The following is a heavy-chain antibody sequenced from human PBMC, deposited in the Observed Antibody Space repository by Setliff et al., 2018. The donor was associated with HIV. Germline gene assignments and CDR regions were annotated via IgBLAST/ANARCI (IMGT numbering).Heavy chain of an antibody. V-gene: IGHV5-51*01. CDR3: ARLGGICSGGSCTALAYTMDV. CDR1: RYSFASYW. D-gene: IGHD2-15*01. J-gene: IGHJ6*02. CDR2: IYPDDSDT. Sequence: GESLTISCKGSRYSFASYWIGWVRQMPGKGLEWMGVIYPDDSDTRYSPSFQGQVTISADKSISTAYLQCSSLKASDTAMYYCARLGGICSGGSCTALAYTMDVWGQGTTVTVSS.